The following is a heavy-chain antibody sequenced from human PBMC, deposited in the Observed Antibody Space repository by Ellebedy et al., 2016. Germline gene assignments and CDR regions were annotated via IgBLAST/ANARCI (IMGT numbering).Heavy chain of an antibody. J-gene: IGHJ2*01. CDR2: LSGSGPKT. V-gene: IGHV3-23*01. Sequence: GESLKISCAASGFTFKTYAMSWVPQAPGEGLEWVSTLSGSGPKTYYADSVQGRFTISRDNSKSTLYLQMNSLRAEDTAVYYCAKHETDGDYYFDLWGRGTLVTVSS. CDR1: GFTFKTYA. D-gene: IGHD2-21*01. CDR3: AKHETDGDYYFDL.